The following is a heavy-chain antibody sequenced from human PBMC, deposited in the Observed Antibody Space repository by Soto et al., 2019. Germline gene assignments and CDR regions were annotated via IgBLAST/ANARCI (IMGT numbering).Heavy chain of an antibody. CDR1: GASITSSY. Sequence: PSETLSLTCTVSGASITSSYWSWIRQSPGKRLEWIGFVFYSGSTNYNPSLKSRVTISVDTYKNQLSLKLKSVTAADTAVYYCARGYYDSSGQSNTFDIWGQGTMVTVSS. V-gene: IGHV4-59*01. CDR2: VFYSGST. J-gene: IGHJ3*02. CDR3: ARGYYDSSGQSNTFDI. D-gene: IGHD3-22*01.